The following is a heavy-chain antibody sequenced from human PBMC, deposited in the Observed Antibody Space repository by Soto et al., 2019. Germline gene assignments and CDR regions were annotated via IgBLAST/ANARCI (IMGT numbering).Heavy chain of an antibody. D-gene: IGHD2-8*01. CDR1: GYTFTGYY. CDR2: INPNSGAT. V-gene: IGHV1-2*02. Sequence: ASVKVSCKASGYTFTGYYMHWVRQAPGQGFEWMGRINPNSGATNYAQKFQGRVTMTRDTSTRTAYMELNSLRAEDTAVYYCARPLGNTYGTHFDFWGQGTLVTVSS. J-gene: IGHJ4*02. CDR3: ARPLGNTYGTHFDF.